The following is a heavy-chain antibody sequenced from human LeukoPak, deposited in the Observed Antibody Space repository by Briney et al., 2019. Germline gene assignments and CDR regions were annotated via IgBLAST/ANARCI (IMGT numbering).Heavy chain of an antibody. CDR3: ARGGFGVVITGNHFDY. CDR2: IYYSGST. J-gene: IGHJ4*02. Sequence: ASQTLSLTCTVSGGSISSGDYYWSWIRQPPGKGLEWIGYIYYSGSTYYNPSLKSRVTISVDTSKNQFSLKLSSVTAADTAVYYCARGGFGVVITGNHFDYWGQGTLVTVSS. V-gene: IGHV4-30-4*08. D-gene: IGHD3-3*01. CDR1: GGSISSGDYY.